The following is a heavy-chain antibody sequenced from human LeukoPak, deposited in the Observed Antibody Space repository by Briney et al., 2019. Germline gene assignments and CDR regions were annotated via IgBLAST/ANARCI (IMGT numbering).Heavy chain of an antibody. J-gene: IGHJ4*02. Sequence: ASVKVTCKASGYTFTGYYIHWVRQAPGQGLEWMGWINPNSGGTNYAQKFQGRVTMTRDTSISTAYMELSRLRSDDTAVYHCARDTDTGNYYGSGSYYSPPGYWGQGTLVTVSS. D-gene: IGHD3-10*01. V-gene: IGHV1-2*02. CDR3: ARDTDTGNYYGSGSYYSPPGY. CDR2: INPNSGGT. CDR1: GYTFTGYY.